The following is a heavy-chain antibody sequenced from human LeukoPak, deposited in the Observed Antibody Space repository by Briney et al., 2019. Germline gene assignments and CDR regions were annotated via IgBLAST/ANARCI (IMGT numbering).Heavy chain of an antibody. V-gene: IGHV4-59*01. D-gene: IGHD3-22*01. CDR2: IFFSGGT. CDR3: AKSVYYYDSSFDY. CDR1: GGSISSYN. J-gene: IGHJ4*02. Sequence: SETLSLTSTVPGGSISSYNWSWIRQPPRKGLGWRGHIFFSGGTKYNPSPKSRVTISEDTYKNQFSMKLSSVTAADTAVYYCAKSVYYYDSSFDYWGQGTLVTVSS.